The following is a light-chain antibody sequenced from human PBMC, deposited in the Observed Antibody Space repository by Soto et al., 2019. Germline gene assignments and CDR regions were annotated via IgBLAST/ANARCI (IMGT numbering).Light chain of an antibody. CDR3: STWDDTLKGPV. CDR2: DDN. J-gene: IGLJ3*02. CDR1: SSNIGGNS. Sequence: QSVMTQPPSVSAAPGQKVTISCSGSSSNIGGNSVSWYQQLPGTAPKLLIYDDNKRPSGIPDRFSGSKSGTSATLGITGFQTGDEADYYCSTWDDTLKGPVFGGGTKLTVL. V-gene: IGLV1-51*01.